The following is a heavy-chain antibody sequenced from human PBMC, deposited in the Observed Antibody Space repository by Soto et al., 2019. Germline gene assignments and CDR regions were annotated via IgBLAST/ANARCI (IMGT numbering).Heavy chain of an antibody. V-gene: IGHV3-33*01. CDR2: IWYNGSNK. D-gene: IGHD1-26*01. CDR3: ARDHIVGAFHMYADGFDL. J-gene: IGHJ3*01. CDR1: GFTFSSYG. Sequence: GGSLRLSCAASGFTFSSYGMHWVRQAPGKGLEWVAVIWYNGSNKYYGDSVKGRFTTSRDNSKNTLYLQMNSLRAEDTAVYYCARDHIVGAFHMYADGFDLWGQGTMVTVSS.